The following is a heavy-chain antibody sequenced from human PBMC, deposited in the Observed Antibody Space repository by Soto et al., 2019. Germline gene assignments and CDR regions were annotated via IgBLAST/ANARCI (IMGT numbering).Heavy chain of an antibody. V-gene: IGHV3-30*18. D-gene: IGHD3-16*01. CDR2: ISYDGSNK. Sequence: PGGSLRLSCAASGFTFSSYGMHWVRQAPGKGLEWVAVISYDGSNKYYADSVKGRFTISRDNSKNTLYLQMNSLRAEDTAVYYCAKDRGFHLGGYYYYYGMDVWGQGTTVTVSS. CDR1: GFTFSSYG. J-gene: IGHJ6*02. CDR3: AKDRGFHLGGYYYYYGMDV.